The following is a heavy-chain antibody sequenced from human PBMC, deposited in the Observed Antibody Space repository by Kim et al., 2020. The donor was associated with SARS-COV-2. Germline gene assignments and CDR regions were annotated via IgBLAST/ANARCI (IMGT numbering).Heavy chain of an antibody. V-gene: IGHV4-39*01. D-gene: IGHD2-2*02. CDR1: GGSISSSSYY. Sequence: SETLSLTCSVSGGSISSSSYYWAWIRQSPGKGLEWIATIYNSGTIYYNPSLRSRFSMSVDTSEDQFSLKLRSVTAADTALYYCARQLAGGGLYYFDHWG. CDR3: ARQLAGGGLYYFDH. CDR2: IYNSGTI. J-gene: IGHJ4*01.